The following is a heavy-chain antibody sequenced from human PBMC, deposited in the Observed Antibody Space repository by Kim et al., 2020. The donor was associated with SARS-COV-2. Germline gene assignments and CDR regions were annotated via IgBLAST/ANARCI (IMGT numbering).Heavy chain of an antibody. D-gene: IGHD5-12*01. CDR3: AKTVGGSPYYYSMDV. V-gene: IGHV3-30*02. J-gene: IGHJ6*02. Sequence: DSVKGRFTISRDTSKNTLYLQMNSLRVEETAVYYCAKTVGGSPYYYSMDVWGQGTTVTVS.